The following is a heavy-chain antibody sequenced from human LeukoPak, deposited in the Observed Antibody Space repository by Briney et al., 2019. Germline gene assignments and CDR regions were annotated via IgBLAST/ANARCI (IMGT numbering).Heavy chain of an antibody. CDR3: ARAVTILEVLIGYFDY. V-gene: IGHV3-7*01. CDR2: IKQEGSER. Sequence: GGSLRLSCAASGFTYSSYAMHWVRQPPGKGLEWVANIKQEGSERFYVDAVGGRFTIYRDTAKNSLYLQMNSLRDEDTGVYYCARAVTILEVLIGYFDYGGQGTLVTVSS. CDR1: GFTYSSYA. D-gene: IGHD3-3*01. J-gene: IGHJ4*02.